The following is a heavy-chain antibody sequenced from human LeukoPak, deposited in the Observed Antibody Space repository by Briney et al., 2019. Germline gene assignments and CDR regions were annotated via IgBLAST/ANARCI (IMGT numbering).Heavy chain of an antibody. V-gene: IGHV3-23*01. Sequence: GGSLRLSCAASGFTFSSYSMSWVRQAPGKGLEWVSAISGSGGSTYYADSVNGRFTISRDNSKNTLYLQMNSLRAEDTAVYYCAKDRGRGYAIDYWGQGTLVTVSS. CDR2: ISGSGGST. D-gene: IGHD5-12*01. J-gene: IGHJ4*02. CDR3: AKDRGRGYAIDY. CDR1: GFTFSSYS.